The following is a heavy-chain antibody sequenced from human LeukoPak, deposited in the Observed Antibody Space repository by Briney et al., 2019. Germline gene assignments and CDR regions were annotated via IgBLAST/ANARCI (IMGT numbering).Heavy chain of an antibody. CDR1: GGSISSYY. V-gene: IGHV4-4*09. Sequence: SETLSLTCTVSGGSISSYYWSWIRQPPGKGLEWIGYIYTSGSTNYNPSLKSRVTISVDTSKNQFSLKLSSVTAADTAVYYCARDEFGSYGEYYYYMDVWGKGTTVTVSS. CDR3: ARDEFGSYGEYYYYMDV. D-gene: IGHD5-18*01. J-gene: IGHJ6*03. CDR2: IYTSGST.